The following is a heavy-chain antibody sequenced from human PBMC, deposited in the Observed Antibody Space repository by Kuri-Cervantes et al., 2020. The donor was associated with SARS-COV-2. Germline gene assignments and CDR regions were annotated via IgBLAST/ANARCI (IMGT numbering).Heavy chain of an antibody. CDR1: GFTFSSYG. CDR2: ISYDGSNK. Sequence: GGSLRLSCAASGFTFSSYGMHWVRQAPGKGLEWVAVISYDGSNKYYADSVKGRFTISRDNSKNTLYLQMNSLRAEDTAVYYCAKDLGGYVGYWGQGTLVTVSP. V-gene: IGHV3-30*18. J-gene: IGHJ4*02. D-gene: IGHD3-22*01. CDR3: AKDLGGYVGY.